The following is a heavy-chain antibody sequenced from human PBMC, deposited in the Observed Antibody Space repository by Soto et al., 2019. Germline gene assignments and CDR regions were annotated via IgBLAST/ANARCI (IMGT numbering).Heavy chain of an antibody. CDR3: ARGLLYDYGDYDAFDI. Sequence: GGSLRLSCAASGFTFSSYSMNWVRQAPGKGLEWVSSISSSSSYIYYADSVKGRFTISRDNAKNSLYLQMNSLRAEDTAVYYCARGLLYDYGDYDAFDIWGQGTMVTVSS. V-gene: IGHV3-21*01. D-gene: IGHD4-17*01. J-gene: IGHJ3*02. CDR1: GFTFSSYS. CDR2: ISSSSSYI.